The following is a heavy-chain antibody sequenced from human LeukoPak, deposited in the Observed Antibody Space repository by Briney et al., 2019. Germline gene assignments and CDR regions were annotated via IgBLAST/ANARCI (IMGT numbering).Heavy chain of an antibody. D-gene: IGHD2-15*01. J-gene: IGHJ3*02. CDR2: IYNYESA. Sequence: SETLSLTCTVSGGSISSYYWSWIRHPPGEGLERIGHIYNYESANYNLSLKSRVTISVDTSKNQFSLKLSSVTAAATAVYYCARAPLFNCSGGSCYSAGAFDIWGQGTMVTVSS. CDR3: ARAPLFNCSGGSCYSAGAFDI. CDR1: GGSISSYY. V-gene: IGHV4-59*01.